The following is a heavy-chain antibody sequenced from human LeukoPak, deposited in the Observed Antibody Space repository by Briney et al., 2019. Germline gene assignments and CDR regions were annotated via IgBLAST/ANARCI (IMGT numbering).Heavy chain of an antibody. Sequence: GGSLRLSCAASGFTFSDYYMSWIRQAPGKGLEWVSYISSSGSTIYYADSVKGRFTISRDNAKSSLYLQMNSLRAEDTAVYYCAREALYYYDSSGYYPLGYYGMDVWGQGTTVTVSS. J-gene: IGHJ6*02. V-gene: IGHV3-11*01. CDR2: ISSSGSTI. CDR3: AREALYYYDSSGYYPLGYYGMDV. CDR1: GFTFSDYY. D-gene: IGHD3-22*01.